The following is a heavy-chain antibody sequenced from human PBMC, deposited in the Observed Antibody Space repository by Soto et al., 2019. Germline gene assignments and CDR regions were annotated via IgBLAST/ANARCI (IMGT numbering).Heavy chain of an antibody. Sequence: GGSLRLSCAASGFPFINARINRIRQVPGKGLEWVGRVKSKADGGSGDYAAPVKGRFVVSRDDSKDIVYLQMNSLKIEDTGVYYCTTDSRTTLPEIRFDYWGHGSQVTVSS. CDR2: VKSKADGGSG. CDR3: TTDSRTTLPEIRFDY. V-gene: IGHV3-15*07. J-gene: IGHJ4*01. CDR1: GFPFINAR. D-gene: IGHD1-26*01.